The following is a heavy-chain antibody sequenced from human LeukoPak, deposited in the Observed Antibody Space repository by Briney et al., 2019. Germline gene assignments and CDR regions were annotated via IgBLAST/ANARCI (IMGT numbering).Heavy chain of an antibody. CDR1: GFPFSSYE. Sequence: PGGSLRLSCGASGFPFSSYEMNWVREAPGKGLEGVSYFSSSGSTIYYAVSVKGRFPISRDSAKTSLYLHMNSLRAEHTSVYYFGEVGITMIGAVWGKGTTVTTSS. CDR3: GEVGITMIGAV. V-gene: IGHV3-48*03. D-gene: IGHD3-10*02. CDR2: FSSSGSTI. J-gene: IGHJ6*01.